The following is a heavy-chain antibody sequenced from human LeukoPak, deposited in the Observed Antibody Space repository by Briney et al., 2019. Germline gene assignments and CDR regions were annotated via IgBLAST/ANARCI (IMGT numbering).Heavy chain of an antibody. CDR3: ARHPYYYDSSGYYLLGYFDY. D-gene: IGHD3-22*01. Sequence: SETLSLTCTVSGGSISRCSYYWGWLRQPPGKGLEWIGSMSYSGSTYYNPSLKSRVTISVDTSKTQSSLKLSSVTAADTALYYCARHPYYYDSSGYYLLGYFDYWGQGTLVTVSS. V-gene: IGHV4-39*01. CDR2: MSYSGST. J-gene: IGHJ4*02. CDR1: GGSISRCSYY.